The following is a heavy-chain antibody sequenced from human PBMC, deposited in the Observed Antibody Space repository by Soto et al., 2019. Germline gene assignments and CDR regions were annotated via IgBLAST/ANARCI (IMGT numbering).Heavy chain of an antibody. CDR2: INHSGRT. J-gene: IGHJ5*02. V-gene: IGHV4-34*01. Sequence: SETLSLTCAVYGGSFSGYYWSWIRQPPGKGLEWIGEINHSGRTNSNPSLKSRVTISVDTSKIHFSPTLSSVTAADTAVDYCARRLCITMVRGGGWFDPWGQGTLVTVSS. D-gene: IGHD3-10*01. CDR1: GGSFSGYY. CDR3: ARRLCITMVRGGGWFDP.